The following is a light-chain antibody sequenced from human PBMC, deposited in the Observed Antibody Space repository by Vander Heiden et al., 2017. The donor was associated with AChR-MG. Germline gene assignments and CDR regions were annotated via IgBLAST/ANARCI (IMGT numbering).Light chain of an antibody. V-gene: IGKV3-15*01. Sequence: EIVMTQSPATLSVFPGERPTLSCRARQNIGSNLAWCQQKPGQAPRLLIYGASTRATGIPARFSGSGSGTEFALTISSLQSEDFAIYYCQRYDNWLSFTFGPGTKVDIK. CDR2: GAS. J-gene: IGKJ3*01. CDR3: QRYDNWLSFT. CDR1: QNIGSN.